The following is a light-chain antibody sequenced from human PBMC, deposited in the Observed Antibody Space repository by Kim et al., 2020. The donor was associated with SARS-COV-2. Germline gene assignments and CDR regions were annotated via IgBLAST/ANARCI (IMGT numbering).Light chain of an antibody. J-gene: IGLJ2*01. CDR3: SAHVGDNSRV. CDR2: DVA. Sequence: QSALTQPASVSGSPGQSITISCTGTTSDPIYYDYISWYKQRPGKAPTLIIYDVALRPSGVSNRLSGSKSGNTASLTISDLQADDEADYYCSAHVGDNSRVFGGGTQLTVL. V-gene: IGLV2-14*03. CDR1: TSDPIYYDY.